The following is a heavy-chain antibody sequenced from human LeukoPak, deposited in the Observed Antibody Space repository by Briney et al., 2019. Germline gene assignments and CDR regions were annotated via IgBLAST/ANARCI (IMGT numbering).Heavy chain of an antibody. V-gene: IGHV3-23*01. CDR3: AKGTSRRERNDLDDY. CDR1: GFTFSSYA. Sequence: GGSLRLSCAASGFTFSSYAMSWVRQAPGKGLEWVSAISGSGGSTSYADSVKGRFTMSRDNSKNTLYLQMNGVRAEDTAVYYWAKGTSRRERNDLDDYWGQGTLVTVSS. CDR2: ISGSGGST. D-gene: IGHD1-14*01. J-gene: IGHJ4*02.